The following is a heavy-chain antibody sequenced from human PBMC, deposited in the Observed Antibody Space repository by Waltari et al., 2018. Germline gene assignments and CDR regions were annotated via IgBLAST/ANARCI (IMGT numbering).Heavy chain of an antibody. V-gene: IGHV4-38-2*02. CDR3: ARDFDGSYFDY. D-gene: IGHD3-9*01. Sequence: QVQLQESDPGLVKPSETLSLTCAVSGYSISSGYYWGWIRQAPGKGLEWIGSIYHSGSTYYNPSLKSRVTISVDTSKNQFSLKLTSVTAADTAVYYCARDFDGSYFDYWGQGTLVTVSS. CDR2: IYHSGST. CDR1: GYSISSGYY. J-gene: IGHJ4*02.